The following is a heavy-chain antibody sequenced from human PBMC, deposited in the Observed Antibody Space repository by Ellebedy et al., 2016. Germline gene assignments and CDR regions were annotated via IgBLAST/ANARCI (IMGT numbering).Heavy chain of an antibody. CDR3: AGTYTGSSNFDY. Sequence: ASVKVSCKASGYTFTSYGISWVRQAPGQGLEWMGIINPSGGSTSYAQKLQGRVTMSVDTSKNQFSLKLSSVTAADTAVYFCAGTYTGSSNFDYWGQGTLVTVSS. CDR1: GYTFTSYG. V-gene: IGHV1-46*04. J-gene: IGHJ4*02. CDR2: INPSGGST. D-gene: IGHD1-26*01.